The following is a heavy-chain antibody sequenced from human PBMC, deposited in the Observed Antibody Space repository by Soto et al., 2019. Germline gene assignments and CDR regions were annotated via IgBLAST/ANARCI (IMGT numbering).Heavy chain of an antibody. CDR2: ISGYNGNT. Sequence: ASVKVSCKASGYTFTSYGINWVRQAPGQGLEWMGWISGYNGNTDYVQRPQDRVTMTTDTSTRTAYMELRNLRSDDSAVYYCARTDLKLRGLDPWGQGTLVTAPQ. CDR1: GYTFTSYG. CDR3: ARTDLKLRGLDP. V-gene: IGHV1-18*01. J-gene: IGHJ5*02. D-gene: IGHD1-7*01.